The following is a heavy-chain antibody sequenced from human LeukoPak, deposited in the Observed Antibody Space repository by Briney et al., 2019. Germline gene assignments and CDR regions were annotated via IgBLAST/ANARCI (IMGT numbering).Heavy chain of an antibody. D-gene: IGHD2-15*01. J-gene: IGHJ4*02. CDR3: AAGARSGGSSDY. V-gene: IGHV1-58*02. Sequence: SVKVSCKASGFTFTSSAMQWVRQARGQRLEWIGWIVVGSGNTNYAQEFQERVTITRDMSTSTAYMELSSLRSEDTAVYYCAAGARSGGSSDYWGQGTLVTVSS. CDR1: GFTFTSSA. CDR2: IVVGSGNT.